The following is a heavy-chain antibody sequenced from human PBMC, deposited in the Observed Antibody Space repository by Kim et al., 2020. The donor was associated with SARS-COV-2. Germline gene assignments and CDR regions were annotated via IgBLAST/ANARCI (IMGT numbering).Heavy chain of an antibody. D-gene: IGHD5-18*01. CDR2: ISYDGSNK. Sequence: GGSLRLSCAASGFTFSRYGMHWVRQAPGKGLEWVAVISYDGSNKYYADSVKGRFTISRDNSKNTPYLEMNSLRAEDATVYYCGKDIMDGETAMVNYYYLCVDGWGKGTTVSASS. V-gene: IGHV3-30*18. CDR3: GKDIMDGETAMVNYYYLCVDG. CDR1: GFTFSRYG. J-gene: IGHJ6*04.